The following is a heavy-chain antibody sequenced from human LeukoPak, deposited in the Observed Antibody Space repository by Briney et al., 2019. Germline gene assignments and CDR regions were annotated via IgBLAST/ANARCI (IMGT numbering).Heavy chain of an antibody. CDR1: GFTFSSYG. D-gene: IGHD2-15*01. CDR3: ARDFCSGGSCYPDAFDI. Sequence: PGRSLRLSCAASGFTFSSYGKHWVRQAPGKGLEWVAVIWYDGTNTYYADSVKGRFTISRDNSKNTLYLQMNSLRAEDTAVYYCARDFCSGGSCYPDAFDIWGQGTMVTVSS. CDR2: IWYDGTNT. V-gene: IGHV3-33*01. J-gene: IGHJ3*02.